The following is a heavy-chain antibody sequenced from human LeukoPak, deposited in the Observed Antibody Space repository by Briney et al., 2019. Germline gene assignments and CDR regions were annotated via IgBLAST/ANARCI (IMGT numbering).Heavy chain of an antibody. CDR2: ISWNSGSI. Sequence: QPGGSLRLSCAASGFTFDDYAMHWVRQAPGKGLEWVSGISWNSGSIGYADSVKGRFTISRDNAKNSLYLQMNSLRAEDTALYYCAKEYDYWGQGTLVTVSS. CDR1: GFTFDDYA. J-gene: IGHJ4*02. V-gene: IGHV3-9*01. CDR3: AKEYDY.